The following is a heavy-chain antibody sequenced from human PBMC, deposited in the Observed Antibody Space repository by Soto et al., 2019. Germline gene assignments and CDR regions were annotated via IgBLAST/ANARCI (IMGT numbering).Heavy chain of an antibody. V-gene: IGHV1-3*01. CDR2: INVGDDKT. D-gene: IGHD3-16*02. CDR1: GKSFDNFA. J-gene: IGHJ4*02. CDR3: ARAKYDYIWGSYHPFDQ. Sequence: QVPLVQSGAEVKKPGASVRLSCKVSGKSFDNFAVHWVRQTPGQRPEWMGRINVGDDKTKYSEKFQGRVIVSYDTSATTAYMELRALSSEDTAVYYCARAKYDYIWGSYHPFDQWAQGAQVT.